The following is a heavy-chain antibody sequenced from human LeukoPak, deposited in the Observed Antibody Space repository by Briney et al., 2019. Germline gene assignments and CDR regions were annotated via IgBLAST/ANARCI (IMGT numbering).Heavy chain of an antibody. J-gene: IGHJ4*02. D-gene: IGHD6-13*01. CDR2: IYYSGST. CDR3: ARRRAATRSFDY. Sequence: SETLSLTCAVSGGSISSSNWWSWVRQPPGKGLEWIGYIYYSGSTNYNPSLKSRVTISVDTSKNQFSLKLSSVTAADTAVYYCARRRAATRSFDYWGQGTLVTVSS. V-gene: IGHV4-4*02. CDR1: GGSISSSNW.